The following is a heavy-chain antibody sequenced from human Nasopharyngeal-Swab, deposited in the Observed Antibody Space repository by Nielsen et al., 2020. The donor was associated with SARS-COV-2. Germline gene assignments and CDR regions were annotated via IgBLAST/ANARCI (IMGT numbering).Heavy chain of an antibody. CDR2: MNPNSGNT. V-gene: IGHV1-8*01. J-gene: IGHJ6*02. D-gene: IGHD4-11*01. CDR3: ARWATTWPRYYYGMDV. Sequence: WVRQAPGQGLEWMGWMNPNSGNTGYAQKFQGRVTMTRNTSISTAYMELSSLRSEDTAVYYCARWATTWPRYYYGMDVWGQGTTVTVSS.